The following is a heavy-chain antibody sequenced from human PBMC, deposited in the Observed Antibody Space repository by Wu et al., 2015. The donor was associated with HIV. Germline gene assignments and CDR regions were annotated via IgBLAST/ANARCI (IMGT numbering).Heavy chain of an antibody. CDR3: ARDYYDVLTTYSHYFFDL. V-gene: IGHV1-2*02. CDR1: GYTFTGYY. J-gene: IGHJ4*02. D-gene: IGHD3-9*01. CDR2: TNPNSGGT. Sequence: QLQLVQSGAEVKKPGASVKVSCKASGYTFTGYYMHWLRQAPGQGLEWMGWTNPNSGGTNYAQKFQGRVTLTRDTSITTAYMEMSGLRSDDTAVYYCARDYYDVLTTYSHYFFDLWGQGTLVTGLL.